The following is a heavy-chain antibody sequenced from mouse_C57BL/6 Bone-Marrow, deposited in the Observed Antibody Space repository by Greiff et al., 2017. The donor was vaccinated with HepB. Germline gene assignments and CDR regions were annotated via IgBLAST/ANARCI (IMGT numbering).Heavy chain of an antibody. CDR1: GYTFTNYW. Sequence: VQLQESGAELVRPGTSVKMSCKASGYTFTNYWIGWAKQRPGHGLEWIGDIYPGGGYTNYNEKFKGKATLTADKSSSTAYMQFSSLTSEDSAIYYCAGSSYFYWYFDVWGTGTTVTVSS. J-gene: IGHJ1*03. D-gene: IGHD1-1*01. V-gene: IGHV1-63*01. CDR2: IYPGGGYT. CDR3: AGSSYFYWYFDV.